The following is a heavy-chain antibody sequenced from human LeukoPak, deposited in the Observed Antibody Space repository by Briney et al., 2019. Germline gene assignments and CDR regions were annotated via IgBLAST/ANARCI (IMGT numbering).Heavy chain of an antibody. D-gene: IGHD6-13*01. V-gene: IGHV3-11*01. CDR3: ARSSGSSSWPPPDY. CDR1: GFTFSDYY. Sequence: GGSLRLSCAASGFTFSDYYMSWIRQAPGKGLEWVPYISSSGSTIYYADSVKGRFTISRDNAKNSLYLQMNSLRAEDTAVYYCARSSGSSSWPPPDYWGQGTLVTVSS. CDR2: ISSSGSTI. J-gene: IGHJ4*02.